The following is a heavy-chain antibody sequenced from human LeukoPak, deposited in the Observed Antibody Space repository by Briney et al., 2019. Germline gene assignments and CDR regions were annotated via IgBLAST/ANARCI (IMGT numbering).Heavy chain of an antibody. CDR1: GGSFSGYY. V-gene: IGHV4-34*01. D-gene: IGHD3-9*01. CDR3: ARDSKLGYFDWLLYDY. Sequence: TSETLSLTCVVYGGSFSGYYWSWIRQPPGKGLEWIGEINHSGSTNYNPSLKSRVTISVDTSKNQFSLKLSSVTAADTAVYYCARDSKLGYFDWLLYDYWGQGTLVTVSS. CDR2: INHSGST. J-gene: IGHJ4*02.